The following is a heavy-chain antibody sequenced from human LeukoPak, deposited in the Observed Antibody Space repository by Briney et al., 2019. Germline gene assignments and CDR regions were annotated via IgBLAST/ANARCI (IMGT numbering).Heavy chain of an antibody. CDR2: ISGSGGST. J-gene: IGHJ4*02. D-gene: IGHD4-11*01. Sequence: GGSLRLSCAASGFTFSSYAMGWVRQAPGKGLEWVSVISGSGGSTYYADSVKGRFTISRDNSKNTLYLQMNSLRAEDTAVYYCAKDPSNYPYYFDYWGQGTLVTVSS. V-gene: IGHV3-23*01. CDR3: AKDPSNYPYYFDY. CDR1: GFTFSSYA.